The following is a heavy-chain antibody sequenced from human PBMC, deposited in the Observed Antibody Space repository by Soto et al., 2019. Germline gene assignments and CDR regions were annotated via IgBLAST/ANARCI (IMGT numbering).Heavy chain of an antibody. CDR3: ARHGSLGGYCTNGVCSQRQQYNWFDP. CDR1: GYSFTSYW. V-gene: IGHV5-10-1*01. D-gene: IGHD2-8*01. J-gene: IGHJ5*02. Sequence: GESLKISCKGSGYSFTSYWISWVRQMPGKGLEWMGRIDPSDSYTNYSPSFQGHVTISADKSISTAYLQWSSLKASDTATYYCARHGSLGGYCTNGVCSQRQQYNWFDPWGQGALVTVSS. CDR2: IDPSDSYT.